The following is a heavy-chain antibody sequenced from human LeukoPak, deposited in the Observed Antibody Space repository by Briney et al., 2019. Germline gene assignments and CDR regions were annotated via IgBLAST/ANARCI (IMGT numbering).Heavy chain of an antibody. CDR3: AKKWSGDYDSSDVNDAFDI. Sequence: GGSLRLSCAASGFTFSSYAMHWVRQAPGKGLEWVTFIQYDGTNKYYADSVKGRFTISRDNSKNTLYLQMNSLRPEDTAVYYCAKKWSGDYDSSDVNDAFDIWGQGTMVTVSS. V-gene: IGHV3-30*02. CDR1: GFTFSSYA. J-gene: IGHJ3*02. D-gene: IGHD3-22*01. CDR2: IQYDGTNK.